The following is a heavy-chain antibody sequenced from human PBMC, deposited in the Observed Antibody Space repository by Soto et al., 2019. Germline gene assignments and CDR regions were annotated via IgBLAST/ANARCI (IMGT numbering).Heavy chain of an antibody. CDR3: AKCSFSGITTFEDLGY. CDR1: GFSFDDYA. Sequence: EVQLVESGGGLVQPGRSLRLSCAASGFSFDDYAMHWVRQAPGKGLEWVSGVSWHSGSIAYADCVRGRFTISRDNAKNSLYLQMNSRRAEDTAFYYCAKCSFSGITTFEDLGYWGQGTQVTVSS. D-gene: IGHD3-3*01. J-gene: IGHJ4*02. V-gene: IGHV3-9*01. CDR2: VSWHSGSI.